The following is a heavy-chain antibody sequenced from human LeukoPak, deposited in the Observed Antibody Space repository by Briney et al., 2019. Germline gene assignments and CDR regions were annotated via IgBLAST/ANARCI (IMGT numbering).Heavy chain of an antibody. CDR1: GYTFTDYY. V-gene: IGHV1-2*02. J-gene: IGHJ4*02. CDR3: ARGPKNSYDSSGYELDY. D-gene: IGHD3-22*01. Sequence: ASVKVSCKASGYTFTDYYMHWVRQAPGQGLEWMGWINPNSGGTNYAQKFQGRVTMTRDTSISTAYMELSRLRSEDTAVYYCARGPKNSYDSSGYELDYWGQGTLVTVSS. CDR2: INPNSGGT.